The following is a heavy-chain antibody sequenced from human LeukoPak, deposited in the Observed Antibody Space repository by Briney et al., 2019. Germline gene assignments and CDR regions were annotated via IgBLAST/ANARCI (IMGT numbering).Heavy chain of an antibody. CDR1: GFTFSSYA. CDR2: ISYDGSNK. V-gene: IGHV3-30*04. CDR3: AKDESKDGWELLRVDY. Sequence: GGSLRLSCAASGFTFSSYAMHWVRQAPGKGLEWVAVISYDGSNKYYADSVKGRFTISRDNSRNTLYLQMNSLRAEDTAVYYCAKDESKDGWELLRVDYWGLGTLVTVSS. D-gene: IGHD1-26*01. J-gene: IGHJ4*02.